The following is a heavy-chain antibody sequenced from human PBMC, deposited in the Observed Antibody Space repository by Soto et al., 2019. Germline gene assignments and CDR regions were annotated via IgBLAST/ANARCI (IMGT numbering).Heavy chain of an antibody. D-gene: IGHD3-10*01. CDR2: ISPMFGAA. CDR3: AREVQVHTPAFVY. Sequence: QVQLVQSGAEMKKPGSSVKVSCQSSGGTFNTYAMNWVRQAPGQGPEWMGDISPMFGAANYAPKCQSRVTTTADDSTGTSYMQLSSLTSEDTALYFCAREVQVHTPAFVYWGQGTLVTVSS. V-gene: IGHV1-69*19. CDR1: GGTFNTYA. J-gene: IGHJ4*02.